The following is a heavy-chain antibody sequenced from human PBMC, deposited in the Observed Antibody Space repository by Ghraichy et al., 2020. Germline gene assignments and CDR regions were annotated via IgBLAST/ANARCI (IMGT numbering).Heavy chain of an antibody. Sequence: SETLSLTCTVSGGSISSYYWSWIRQPPGKGLEWIGYIYYSGSTNYNPSLKSRVTISVDTSKNQFSLKLSSVTAADTAVYYCARSRINLRGYYYDSSGYHTQYKWFDPWGQGTLVTVSS. V-gene: IGHV4-59*01. CDR2: IYYSGST. CDR3: ARSRINLRGYYYDSSGYHTQYKWFDP. D-gene: IGHD3-22*01. J-gene: IGHJ5*02. CDR1: GGSISSYY.